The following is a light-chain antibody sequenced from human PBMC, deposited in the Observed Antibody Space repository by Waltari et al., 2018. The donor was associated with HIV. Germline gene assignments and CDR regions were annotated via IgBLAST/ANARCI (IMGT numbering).Light chain of an antibody. J-gene: IGKJ2*03. CDR3: QQSYTNPHS. CDR1: QSISSY. CDR2: AAS. Sequence: DIQMTKSPSSLSSSVVDEGTITCRASQSISSYLIWYQQKPGKAPKLLIYAASSLESGVPSRFSGSGSGTDFTLTISSLQSEDFAKYHCQQSYTNPHSFGQGTKLEIK. V-gene: IGKV1-39*01.